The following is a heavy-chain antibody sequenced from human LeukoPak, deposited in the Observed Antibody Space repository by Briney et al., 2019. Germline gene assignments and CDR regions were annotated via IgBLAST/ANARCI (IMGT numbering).Heavy chain of an antibody. D-gene: IGHD2-2*01. CDR1: GFTLSSYG. CDR2: IRYDGSNK. Sequence: GGSLRLSCAASGFTLSSYGMHWVRQAPGKGLEWVAFIRYDGSNKYYADSVKGRFTISRDNSKNTLYLQMNSLRAEDTAVYYCAKDAPPYCSSTSCFGYWGQGTLVTVSS. J-gene: IGHJ4*03. V-gene: IGHV3-30*02. CDR3: AKDAPPYCSSTSCFGY.